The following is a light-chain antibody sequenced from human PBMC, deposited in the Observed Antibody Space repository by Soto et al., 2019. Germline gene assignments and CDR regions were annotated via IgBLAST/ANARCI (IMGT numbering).Light chain of an antibody. CDR1: QSVSSN. CDR3: QQYNNWPWT. Sequence: EIVMTQSPATLSVSPGERATLSCMATQSVSSNLVWYQQKPGQAPRLLIYGASTRATGIPARFSGSGSGTEFTLTISSLQSEDFAVYYCQQYNNWPWTFGQGTKVEIK. J-gene: IGKJ1*01. V-gene: IGKV3-15*01. CDR2: GAS.